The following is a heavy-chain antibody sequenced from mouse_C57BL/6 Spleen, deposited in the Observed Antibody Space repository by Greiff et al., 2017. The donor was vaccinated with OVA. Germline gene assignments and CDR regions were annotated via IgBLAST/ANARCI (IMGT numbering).Heavy chain of an antibody. D-gene: IGHD2-3*01. CDR2: IYPGDGDT. J-gene: IGHJ4*01. CDR1: GYAFSSYW. Sequence: VQLQQSGAELVKPGASVKISCKASGYAFSSYWMNWVKQRPGKGLEWIGQIYPGDGDTNYNGKFKGKATLTADKSSSTAYMQLSSLTSEDSAVYFCANDGYYLYYYAMDYWGQGTSVTVSS. V-gene: IGHV1-80*01. CDR3: ANDGYYLYYYAMDY.